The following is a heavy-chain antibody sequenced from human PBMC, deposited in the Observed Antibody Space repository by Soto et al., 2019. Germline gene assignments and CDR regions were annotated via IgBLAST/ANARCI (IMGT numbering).Heavy chain of an antibody. CDR3: AKDPSVTTRELIDY. CDR1: GFTFSSYA. D-gene: IGHD4-17*01. CDR2: ISGSGGST. V-gene: IGHV3-23*01. Sequence: GGSLRLSCAASGFTFSSYAMSWVRQVPGKGLEWVSAISGSGGSTYYAGSVKGRFTISRDNSKNTLYLQMNSLRAEDTAVYYCAKDPSVTTRELIDYWGQGTLVTVSS. J-gene: IGHJ4*02.